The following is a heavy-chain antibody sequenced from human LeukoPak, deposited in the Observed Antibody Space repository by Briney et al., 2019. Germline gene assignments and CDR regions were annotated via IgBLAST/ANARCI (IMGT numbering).Heavy chain of an antibody. Sequence: GGSLRLSCAASGFTFNRYWMSWVRQAPGKGLEWVANIKQDGSEKYYVDSVKGRFTISRDNAKNSLYLQMNSLRDEDTAVYYCARESGEFGLGYQLDPWGQGTLVSVSS. J-gene: IGHJ5*02. CDR1: GFTFNRYW. D-gene: IGHD2-2*01. CDR3: ARESGEFGLGYQLDP. CDR2: IKQDGSEK. V-gene: IGHV3-7*03.